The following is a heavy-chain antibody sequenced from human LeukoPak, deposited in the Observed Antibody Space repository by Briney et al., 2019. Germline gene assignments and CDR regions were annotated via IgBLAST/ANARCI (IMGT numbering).Heavy chain of an antibody. CDR2: IYRTGIT. CDR3: ARHYGP. CDR1: GYSISSGCW. V-gene: IGHV4-28*01. Sequence: SDTLSLTCAVSGYSISSGCWWGWIRQPPGKGLEWIGYIYRTGITYYNPSLKSRVTISVDTSKNQFSLKLNSVTAADTAVYYCARHYGPWGQGTLVTVSS. J-gene: IGHJ5*02. D-gene: IGHD3-16*01.